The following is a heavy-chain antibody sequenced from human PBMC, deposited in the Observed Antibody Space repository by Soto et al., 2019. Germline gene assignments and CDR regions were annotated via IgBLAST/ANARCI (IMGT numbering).Heavy chain of an antibody. V-gene: IGHV3-13*01. D-gene: IGHD2-2*01. J-gene: IGHJ5*02. CDR3: ARALGYCSSTSCHNWFDP. Sequence: GGSLRLSCAASGFTFSRYDMHWVRQATGKGLEWFSAIGTAGDTYYPGSVKGRFTISRENAKNSLYLQMNSLRAGDTAVYYCARALGYCSSTSCHNWFDPWGQGTLVTVSS. CDR1: GFTFSRYD. CDR2: IGTAGDT.